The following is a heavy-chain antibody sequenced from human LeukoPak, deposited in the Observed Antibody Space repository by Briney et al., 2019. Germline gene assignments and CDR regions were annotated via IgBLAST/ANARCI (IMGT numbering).Heavy chain of an antibody. J-gene: IGHJ3*02. CDR3: ARGVRPRYFDWFGAFDI. D-gene: IGHD3-9*01. V-gene: IGHV3-21*01. Sequence: GGSLRLSCTASGFIFGDHAMTWVRQAPGKGLEWVSSISSSSSYIFYADSVKGRFTISRDNAKNSLYLQMNSLRAEDTAVYYCARGVRPRYFDWFGAFDIWGQGTMVTVSS. CDR1: GFIFGDHA. CDR2: ISSSSSYI.